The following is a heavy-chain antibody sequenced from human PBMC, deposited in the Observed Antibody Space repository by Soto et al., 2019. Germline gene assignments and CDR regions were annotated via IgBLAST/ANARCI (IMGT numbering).Heavy chain of an antibody. J-gene: IGHJ4*02. CDR3: ASNASIAVTGAD. CDR2: IYHSGST. Sequence: QVQLQESGPGLVNPSGTLSLTCAVSGGSISSSNWWSWVRQHPGKGLEWIGEIYHSGSTNSNPSPKSRVTTSVDKSENQFSLQLSSVTAADTAVYYCASNASIAVTGADCGQGTLVTVSS. D-gene: IGHD6-19*01. V-gene: IGHV4-4*02. CDR1: GGSISSSNW.